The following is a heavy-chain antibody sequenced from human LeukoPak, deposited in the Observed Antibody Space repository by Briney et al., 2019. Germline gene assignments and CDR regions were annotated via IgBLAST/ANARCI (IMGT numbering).Heavy chain of an antibody. J-gene: IGHJ4*02. Sequence: GGSLRLSCAASGFTFSTYAMSWVRQAPGKGLEWVSAISGSGGTTYNADSVKGRFTISRDNSKNTLYLQMNSLRAEDTAVYYCCTSPSFGSSWYQFNYWGQGALVIVSS. D-gene: IGHD6-13*01. CDR2: ISGSGGTT. CDR1: GFTFSTYA. V-gene: IGHV3-23*01. CDR3: CTSPSFGSSWYQFNY.